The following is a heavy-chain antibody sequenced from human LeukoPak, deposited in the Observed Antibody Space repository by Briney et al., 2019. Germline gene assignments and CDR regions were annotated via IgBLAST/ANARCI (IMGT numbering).Heavy chain of an antibody. D-gene: IGHD3-16*01. J-gene: IGHJ4*02. CDR2: IYHSGST. CDR1: SYSISSGYY. CDR3: ARAHLLGDFDY. Sequence: SETLSLTCTVSSYSISSGYYWGWIRQPPGKGLEWIGSIYHSGSTYYNPSLKSRVTISVDTSKNQFSLKLSSVTAADTAVYYCARAHLLGDFDYWGQGTLVTVSS. V-gene: IGHV4-38-2*02.